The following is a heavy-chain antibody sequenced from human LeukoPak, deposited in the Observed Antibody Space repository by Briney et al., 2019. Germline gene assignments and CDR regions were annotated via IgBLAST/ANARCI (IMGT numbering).Heavy chain of an antibody. J-gene: IGHJ6*03. Sequence: ASVKVSCKASGYTFTSYGISWVRQAPGQGLEWMGWISAYNGNTNYAQKLQGRVTMTTDTSTSTAYMELRSLRSDDTAVYYCARAPRYSSSSPYYYYYMDVWGKGTTVTVSS. CDR2: ISAYNGNT. V-gene: IGHV1-18*01. CDR3: ARAPRYSSSSPYYYYYMDV. CDR1: GYTFTSYG. D-gene: IGHD6-6*01.